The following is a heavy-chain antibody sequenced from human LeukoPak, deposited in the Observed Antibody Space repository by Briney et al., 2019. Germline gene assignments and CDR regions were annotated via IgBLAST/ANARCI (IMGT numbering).Heavy chain of an antibody. CDR2: IIPILGSA. CDR1: GGTFSSHA. V-gene: IGHV1-69*05. Sequence: ASVKVSCKASGGTFSSHAITWVRQAPGQGLEWMGGIIPILGSANNAQKFQGRVSITTDDSTSTAYMELSGLRSEDTAVYYCATLSVNVVATAVRRYYFDSWGQGTLVTVSS. J-gene: IGHJ4*02. CDR3: ATLSVNVVATAVRRYYFDS. D-gene: IGHD5-12*01.